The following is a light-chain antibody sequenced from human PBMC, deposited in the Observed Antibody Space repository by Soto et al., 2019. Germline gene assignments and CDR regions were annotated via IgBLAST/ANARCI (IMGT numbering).Light chain of an antibody. V-gene: IGLV1-40*01. J-gene: IGLJ2*01. CDR1: NSNIGAGYD. CDR3: QSYDSSLSGSG. CDR2: GNT. Sequence: QPVLTQPPSMSGAPGQRVTISCTGSNSNIGAGYDVHWYQQLPGTAPKLLLYGNTNRPSGVPDRFSGSKSGTSASLAITGLQADDEADYYCQSYDSSLSGSGFGGGTQLTVL.